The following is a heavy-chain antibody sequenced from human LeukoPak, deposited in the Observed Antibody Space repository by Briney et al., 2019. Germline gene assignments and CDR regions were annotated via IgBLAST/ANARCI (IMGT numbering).Heavy chain of an antibody. V-gene: IGHV4-39*01. CDR2: VYYSGNT. Sequence: SETLSLTCTVSLDSVSSSCYYWGWIRQPPGKGLEWIGNVYYSGNTYYYPSLKSRVTISADTSKNQLYLRVNSVTAADTASYYCARLTLTGEAGRGWFDAWGQGTLVIVSS. CDR1: LDSVSSSCYY. J-gene: IGHJ5*02. CDR3: ARLTLTGEAGRGWFDA. D-gene: IGHD3-9*01.